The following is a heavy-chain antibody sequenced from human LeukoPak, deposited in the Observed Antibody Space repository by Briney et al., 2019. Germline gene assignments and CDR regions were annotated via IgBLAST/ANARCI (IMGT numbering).Heavy chain of an antibody. Sequence: GGCVRLSCGACGFAFYSYAMRGVRQGRGRGREEVSGISGSGSSTYYADSVKGRLNVSRDNPKNTLYLQRNSLRAEDTAIYYCAKGPPRSSSSYDSSAPFDYWGQGTQVTVSS. CDR1: GFAFYSYA. CDR2: ISGSGSST. CDR3: AKGPPRSSSSYDSSAPFDY. J-gene: IGHJ4*02. V-gene: IGHV3-23*01. D-gene: IGHD6-13*01.